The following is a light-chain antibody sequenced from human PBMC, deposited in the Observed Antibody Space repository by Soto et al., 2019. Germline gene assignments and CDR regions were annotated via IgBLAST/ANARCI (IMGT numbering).Light chain of an antibody. CDR3: QQYFSTPLS. Sequence: DIVMTQSPDSLAVSLGERATINCKSSQSVLSSSNNKNYLAWYQQKPGQPPKLLIYWASTRESGVPDRFSGSGSGTDFTLTISSLQAEDVAVYYCQQYFSTPLSFGGGTKVVIK. J-gene: IGKJ4*01. CDR2: WAS. V-gene: IGKV4-1*01. CDR1: QSVLSSSNNKNY.